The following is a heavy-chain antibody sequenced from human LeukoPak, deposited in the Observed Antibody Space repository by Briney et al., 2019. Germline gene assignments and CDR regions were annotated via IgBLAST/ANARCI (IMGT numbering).Heavy chain of an antibody. Sequence: PGGSLRLSCAASGFTFSSYAMHWVRQAPGKGLEWVAVISYDGSNKYYADSVKGRFTISRDNSKNTLYLQMNSLRAEDTAVYYCARPTYCSSTSCYSPNDYWGQGTLATVSS. CDR3: ARPTYCSSTSCYSPNDY. CDR2: ISYDGSNK. CDR1: GFTFSSYA. D-gene: IGHD2-2*01. J-gene: IGHJ4*02. V-gene: IGHV3-30-3*01.